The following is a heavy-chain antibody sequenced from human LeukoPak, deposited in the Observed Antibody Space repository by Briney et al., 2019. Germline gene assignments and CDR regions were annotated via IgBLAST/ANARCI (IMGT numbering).Heavy chain of an antibody. D-gene: IGHD6-13*01. J-gene: IGHJ4*02. Sequence: LETLSLTCAAYGGSFSGYYWSWIRQPPGKGLEWIGEINHSGSTNYNPSLKSRVTISVDTSKNQFSLKLSSVTAADTAVYYCARSVAAAGTVYWGQGTLVTVSS. CDR2: INHSGST. CDR3: ARSVAAAGTVY. CDR1: GGSFSGYY. V-gene: IGHV4-34*01.